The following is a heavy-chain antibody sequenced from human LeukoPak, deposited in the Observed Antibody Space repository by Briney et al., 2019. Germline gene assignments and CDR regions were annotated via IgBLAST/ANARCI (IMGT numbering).Heavy chain of an antibody. CDR1: GFTFSSYW. V-gene: IGHV3-7*01. CDR3: ASHSYGYNH. CDR2: IKQDGSEK. J-gene: IGHJ5*02. D-gene: IGHD3-16*01. Sequence: GGSLRLSCAASGFTFSSYWMSWVRQTPGKGLEWVANIKQDGSEKNYVDSVKGRFTIFRDNARNSLYLQMNSLRAEDTAVYYCASHSYGYNHWGQGTLVIVSS.